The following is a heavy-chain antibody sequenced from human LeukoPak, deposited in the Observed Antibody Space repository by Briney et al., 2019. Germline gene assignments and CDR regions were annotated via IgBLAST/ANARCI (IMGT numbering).Heavy chain of an antibody. Sequence: PSETLSLTCTVSGASIRSGDYYWSWIRQPPGKGLEWIGYIYDSGSTYYNPSLKSRITISVDTSENRFSLRLSSVTATDTAVYYCARDCSGGSCYGAFDIWGQGTMVTVSS. D-gene: IGHD2-15*01. CDR1: GASIRSGDYY. CDR3: ARDCSGGSCYGAFDI. CDR2: IYDSGST. V-gene: IGHV4-30-4*01. J-gene: IGHJ3*02.